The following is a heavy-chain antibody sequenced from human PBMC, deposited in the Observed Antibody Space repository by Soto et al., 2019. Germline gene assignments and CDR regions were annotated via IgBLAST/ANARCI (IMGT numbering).Heavy chain of an antibody. Sequence: QVQLVESGGGVVQPGRSLRLSCATSGFIFSSYGMHWVRQGPGKGLEWVAVIWYDGTNKYYADSVNGRFTISRDDSKNTLYLQMNSLRAADTAVYYCARGPMTTVTTWGDWYFDLWGRGTLVTVSS. CDR1: GFIFSSYG. D-gene: IGHD4-17*01. CDR2: IWYDGTNK. J-gene: IGHJ2*01. V-gene: IGHV3-33*01. CDR3: ARGPMTTVTTWGDWYFDL.